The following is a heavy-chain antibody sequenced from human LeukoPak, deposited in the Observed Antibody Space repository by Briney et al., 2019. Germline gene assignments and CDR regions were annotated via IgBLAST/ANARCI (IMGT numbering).Heavy chain of an antibody. Sequence: PSETLSLTCTVSGGSISSSSYYWGWIRQPPGKGLEWIGSIYYSGSTYYNPSLKSRVTISVDTSKNQFSLKLSSVTAADTAVYYCARDLQGIAAVDYWGQGTLVTVSS. D-gene: IGHD6-13*01. CDR2: IYYSGST. CDR3: ARDLQGIAAVDY. J-gene: IGHJ4*02. CDR1: GGSISSSSYY. V-gene: IGHV4-39*07.